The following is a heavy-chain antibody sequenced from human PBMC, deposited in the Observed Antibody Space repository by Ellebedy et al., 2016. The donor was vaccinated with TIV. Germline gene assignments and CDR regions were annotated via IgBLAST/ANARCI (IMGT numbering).Heavy chain of an antibody. J-gene: IGHJ4*02. CDR1: GFTFSSYW. V-gene: IGHV3-7*03. CDR2: IKQDGSEK. D-gene: IGHD3-22*01. CDR3: TRQGENSLGYYYPY. Sequence: GESLKISXAASGFTFSSYWMSWVRHAPGKGLEWVANIKQDGSEKYYVDSVKGRFTISRDNAKNSLYLQMNSLTAEDTAVYYCTRQGENSLGYYYPYWGRGTLVTVSS.